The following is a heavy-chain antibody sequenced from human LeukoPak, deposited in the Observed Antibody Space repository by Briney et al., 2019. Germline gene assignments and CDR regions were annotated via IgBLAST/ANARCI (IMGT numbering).Heavy chain of an antibody. V-gene: IGHV4-39*07. CDR1: GGSISSSSYY. CDR3: ARDRDYYDLNYFDY. CDR2: IYYSGST. Sequence: SETLSLTCTVSGGSISSSSYYWGWIRQPPGKGLEWIGSIYYSGSTYYNPSLKSRVTISVDTSKNQFSLKLSSVTAADTAVYYCARDRDYYDLNYFDYWGQGTLVTVSS. J-gene: IGHJ4*02. D-gene: IGHD3-22*01.